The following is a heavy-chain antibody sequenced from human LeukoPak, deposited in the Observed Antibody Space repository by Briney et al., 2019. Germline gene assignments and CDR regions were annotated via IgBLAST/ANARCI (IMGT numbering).Heavy chain of an antibody. D-gene: IGHD3-3*02. CDR2: ISGSGGNT. CDR3: AKAAFSRTSYFDY. Sequence: GGSLRLSCSASGFTFSTYTMSWVRQAPGKGLEWVSAISGSGGNTYYADSVKGRFTISRDNSKNTLYLQMDSLRADDTAVYYCAKAAFSRTSYFDYWGQGTLVTASS. CDR1: GFTFSTYT. V-gene: IGHV3-23*01. J-gene: IGHJ4*02.